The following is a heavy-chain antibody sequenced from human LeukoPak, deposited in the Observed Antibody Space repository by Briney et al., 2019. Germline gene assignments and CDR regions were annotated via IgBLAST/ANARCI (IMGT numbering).Heavy chain of an antibody. CDR2: IDTKGTRT. D-gene: IGHD5-12*01. CDR1: GFAFSTYS. Sequence: GGSLRLSCAASGFAFSTYSMNWVRQAPGKGLQWVSGIDTKGTRTYYADSVKGRFSISRDSSKNTLFLQMNSLRVEDTAVYYCVKEVVATIPPLWGQGILVTVSS. J-gene: IGHJ4*02. CDR3: VKEVVATIPPL. V-gene: IGHV3-23*01.